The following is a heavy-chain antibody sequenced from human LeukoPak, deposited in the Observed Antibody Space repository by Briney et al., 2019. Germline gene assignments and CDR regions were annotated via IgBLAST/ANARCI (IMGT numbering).Heavy chain of an antibody. Sequence: PGGSLRLSCAASGFTFSNYWMSWVRQAPGKGLEWVTSIKEDGSENYYVDSVKGRFTISRDKAKNSLYLQMNSLGAEDTAVYYCARLLRGGTSGYAFDIWGQGTGVTVSS. CDR1: GFTFSNYW. CDR3: ARLLRGGTSGYAFDI. V-gene: IGHV3-7*01. CDR2: IKEDGSEN. D-gene: IGHD1-7*01. J-gene: IGHJ3*02.